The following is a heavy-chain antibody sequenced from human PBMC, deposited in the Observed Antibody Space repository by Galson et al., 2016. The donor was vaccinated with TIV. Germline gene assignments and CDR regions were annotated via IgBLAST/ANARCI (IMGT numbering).Heavy chain of an antibody. V-gene: IGHV4-31*01. CDR1: GGSISSNGIL. D-gene: IGHD2-15*01. CDR2: IYHSGST. J-gene: IGHJ4*02. Sequence: TLSLTCTVSGGSISSNGILWSWIRQHPGKGLEWIGYIYHSGSTHYNPSLKSPVAMSVDTSKHQFSLTLTSVTAADTAVYYCARDQDSGASFGYWGQGTLVTVSP. CDR3: ARDQDSGASFGY.